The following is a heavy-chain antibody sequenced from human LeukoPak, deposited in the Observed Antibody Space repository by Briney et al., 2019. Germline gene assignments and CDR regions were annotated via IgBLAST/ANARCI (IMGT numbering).Heavy chain of an antibody. CDR1: GFTFSSYG. J-gene: IGHJ2*01. Sequence: PGGSLRLSCAASGFTFSSYGMHWVRQAPGKGLEWVAVIWYDGSNKYYADSVKGRFTISRDNSKNTLYLQMNSLRAEDTAVYYCAKEYYDILTGLPREYWYFDLWGRGTPVTVSS. CDR3: AKEYYDILTGLPREYWYFDL. CDR2: IWYDGSNK. V-gene: IGHV3-30*02. D-gene: IGHD3-9*01.